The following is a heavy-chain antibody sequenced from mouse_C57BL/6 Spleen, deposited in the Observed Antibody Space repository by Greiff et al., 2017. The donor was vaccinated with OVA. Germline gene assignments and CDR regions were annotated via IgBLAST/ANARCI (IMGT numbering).Heavy chain of an antibody. V-gene: IGHV1-80*01. D-gene: IGHD2-2*01. CDR2: IYPGDGDT. Sequence: VMLVESGAELVKPGASVKISCKASGYAFSSYWMNWVKQRPGKGLEWIGQIYPGDGDTNYNGKFKGKATLTADKSSSTAYMQLSSLTSEDSAVYFCARTLWLRRYYFDYWGQGTTLTVSS. J-gene: IGHJ2*01. CDR3: ARTLWLRRYYFDY. CDR1: GYAFSSYW.